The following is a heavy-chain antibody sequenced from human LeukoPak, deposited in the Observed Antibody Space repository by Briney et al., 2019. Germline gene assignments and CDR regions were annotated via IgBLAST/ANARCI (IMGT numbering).Heavy chain of an antibody. CDR3: ARVPYSSGWYDPYYDYGMDV. CDR1: GFTFSSYS. Sequence: GGSLRLSCAASGFTFSSYSMNWVRQAPGKGLGWVSSISSSSSYIYYADSVKGRFTISRDNAKNSLYLQMNSLRAEDTAVYYCARVPYSSGWYDPYYDYGMDVWGQGTTVTVSS. CDR2: ISSSSSYI. J-gene: IGHJ6*02. D-gene: IGHD6-19*01. V-gene: IGHV3-21*01.